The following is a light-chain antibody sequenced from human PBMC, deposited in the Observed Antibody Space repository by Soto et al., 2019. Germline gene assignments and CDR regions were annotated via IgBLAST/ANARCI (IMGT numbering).Light chain of an antibody. CDR1: SSDVGDYNY. V-gene: IGLV2-14*01. Sequence: QSALTQPASVSGSPGQSITISCTGTSSDVGDYNYVSWYQQHPGKAPKLMIYDVSNRPSGVSNRFSGSKSGNTASLTISGLQAEDEADYYCSSYTSSSTDVVFGGGTKLNVL. J-gene: IGLJ2*01. CDR3: SSYTSSSTDVV. CDR2: DVS.